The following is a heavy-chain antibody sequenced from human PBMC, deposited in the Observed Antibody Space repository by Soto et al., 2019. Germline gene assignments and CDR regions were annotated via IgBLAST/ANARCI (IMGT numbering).Heavy chain of an antibody. D-gene: IGHD2-2*01. CDR2: IYWDDDK. CDR3: AHAYGGTSWPNDAFDV. Sequence: QITLKESGPTLVKPTQTLTLTCTFSGFSLSADGVGAGWIRQPPGKALEWLALIYWDDDKRYRPSLKSRLTVTKDTSKNQVVLTMTNMDPVDTATYSCAHAYGGTSWPNDAFDVWGQGTVVTVSS. CDR1: GFSLSADGVG. J-gene: IGHJ3*01. V-gene: IGHV2-5*02.